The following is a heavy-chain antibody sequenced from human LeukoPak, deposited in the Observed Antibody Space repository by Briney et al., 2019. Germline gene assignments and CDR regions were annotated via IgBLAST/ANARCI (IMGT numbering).Heavy chain of an antibody. J-gene: IGHJ4*02. CDR2: INSDGSST. V-gene: IGHV3-74*01. CDR1: GFTFSSYW. Sequence: GRSLRLSCAASGFTFSSYWMHWVRQAPGKGLVWVSRINSDGSSTSYADSVEGRFTISRDNAKNTLYLQMSSLRAEDTAVYYCARGYCSGGSCYFPYDSSGLYFDYWGQGTLVTVSS. D-gene: IGHD2-15*01. CDR3: ARGYCSGGSCYFPYDSSGLYFDY.